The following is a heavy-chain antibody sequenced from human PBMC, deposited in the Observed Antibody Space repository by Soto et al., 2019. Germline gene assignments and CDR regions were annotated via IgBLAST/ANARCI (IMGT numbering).Heavy chain of an antibody. CDR2: ISAYNVNT. D-gene: IGHD6-13*01. CDR1: GYTFTNYI. Sequence: QVQLVQSGAEVKKPGASVKVSCKASGYTFTNYIISWVRQAPGQGLEWLGWISAYNVNTNYAQKLQGRVTITTDTSASTAYMELRSLRSDATAVYYCATTAAAGYFDYWGQGTLVTVSS. J-gene: IGHJ4*02. V-gene: IGHV1-18*01. CDR3: ATTAAAGYFDY.